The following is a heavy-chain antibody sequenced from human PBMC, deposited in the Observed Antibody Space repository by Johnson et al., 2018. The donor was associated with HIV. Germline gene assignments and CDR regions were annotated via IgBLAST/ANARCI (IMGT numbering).Heavy chain of an antibody. J-gene: IGHJ3*02. CDR1: GFTFSSYG. D-gene: IGHD4-17*01. CDR2: IRYDGSNK. Sequence: QVQLVESGGGVVRPGGSLRLSCAASGFTFSSYGMHWVRQAPGKGLEWVAFIRYDGSNKYYADSVKGRFTISRDNSKNTLYLQMNSLRAEDTAVYYCARGMTTVTNHDAFDIWGQGTMVNVSS. V-gene: IGHV3-30*02. CDR3: ARGMTTVTNHDAFDI.